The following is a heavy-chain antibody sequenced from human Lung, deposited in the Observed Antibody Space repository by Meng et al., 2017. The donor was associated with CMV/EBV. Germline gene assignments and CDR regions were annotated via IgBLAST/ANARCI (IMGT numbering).Heavy chain of an antibody. CDR3: TTGRRFDY. CDR2: IKSKTDGGTT. Sequence: GGSLRLSCAASGFTFSTAWMSWVRQAPGKGLEWVGRIKSKTDGGTTDYAAPVKGRFTMSRDDLRNTLYLQMNSLKTDDTGVYYCTTGRRFDYWGQGPLVTVSS. V-gene: IGHV3-15*01. CDR1: GFTFSTAW. J-gene: IGHJ4*02.